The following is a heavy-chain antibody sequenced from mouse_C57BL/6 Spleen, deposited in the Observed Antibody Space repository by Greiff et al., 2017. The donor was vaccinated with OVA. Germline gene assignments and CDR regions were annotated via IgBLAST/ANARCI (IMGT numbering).Heavy chain of an antibody. CDR1: GYTFTSYW. CDR2: IYPSDSET. D-gene: IGHD2-1*01. J-gene: IGHJ4*01. V-gene: IGHV1-61*01. Sequence: VQLQQPGAELVRPGSSVKLSCKASGYTFTSYWMDWVKQRPGQGLEWIGNIYPSDSETHYNQKFKDKATLTADKSSSTAYMQLSSLTSEDSAVYYCARDGNYRMDYWGQGTSVTVSS. CDR3: ARDGNYRMDY.